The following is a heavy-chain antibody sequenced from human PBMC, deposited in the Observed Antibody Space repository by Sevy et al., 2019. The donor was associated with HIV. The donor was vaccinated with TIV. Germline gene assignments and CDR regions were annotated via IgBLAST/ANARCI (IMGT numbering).Heavy chain of an antibody. V-gene: IGHV5-51*01. CDR3: ATSRSGYFDSSGYYIY. CDR2: IFPDDSET. Sequence: GGSLRLSCKGSGYSFTSHWIGWVRHMPGKGLEWMGIIFPDDSETGYSPSFQGQVTSSADKSITTAYLQWGSLKASDTAMYYCATSRSGYFDSSGYYIYWGQGTLVNVSS. D-gene: IGHD3-22*01. CDR1: GYSFTSHW. J-gene: IGHJ4*02.